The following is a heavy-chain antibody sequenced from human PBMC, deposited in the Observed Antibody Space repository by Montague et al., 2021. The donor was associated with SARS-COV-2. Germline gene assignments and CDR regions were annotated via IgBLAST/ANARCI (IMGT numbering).Heavy chain of an antibody. CDR1: GGSISSSSYY. J-gene: IGHJ4*02. Sequence: SETLSLTCTVSGGSISSSSYYWGWIRQPPGKGLEWIGSIYYSGSTYYNPYLKSRVTISVDTSKNQFSLKLSSVTAADTAVYYCARHPLVYCSSTSCYVGWGQGTLVTVSS. D-gene: IGHD2-2*01. V-gene: IGHV4-39*01. CDR3: ARHPLVYCSSTSCYVG. CDR2: IYYSGST.